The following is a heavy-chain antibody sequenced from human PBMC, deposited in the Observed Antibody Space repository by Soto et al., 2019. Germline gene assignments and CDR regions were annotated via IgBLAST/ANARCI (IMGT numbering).Heavy chain of an antibody. D-gene: IGHD5-12*01. CDR1: GFTFSSYG. J-gene: IGHJ6*02. Sequence: GGSLRLSCAASGFTFSSYGMHWVRQAPGKGLEWVAVISYDGSNKYYADSVKGRFTISRDNSKNTLYLQMNSLRAEDTAVYYCAKDQEGERWLQFPYYYYYGMDVWGQGTTVTVSS. V-gene: IGHV3-30*18. CDR3: AKDQEGERWLQFPYYYYYGMDV. CDR2: ISYDGSNK.